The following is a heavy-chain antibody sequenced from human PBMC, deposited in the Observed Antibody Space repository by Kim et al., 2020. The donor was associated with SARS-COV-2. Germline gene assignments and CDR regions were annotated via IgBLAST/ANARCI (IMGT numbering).Heavy chain of an antibody. CDR2: IKQDGSEK. CDR3: ARDWGQLVPRFDY. D-gene: IGHD6-13*01. CDR1: GFTFSSYW. Sequence: GGSLRLSCAASGFTFSSYWMSWVRQAPGKGLEWVANIKQDGSEKYYVDSVKGRFTISRDNAKNSLYLQMNSLRAEDTAVYYCARDWGQLVPRFDYWGQGTLVTVSS. J-gene: IGHJ4*02. V-gene: IGHV3-7*03.